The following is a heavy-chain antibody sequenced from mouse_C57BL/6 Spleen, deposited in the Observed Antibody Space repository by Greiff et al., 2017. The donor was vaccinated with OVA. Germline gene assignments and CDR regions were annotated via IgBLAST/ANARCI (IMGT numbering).Heavy chain of an antibody. V-gene: IGHV5-16*01. CDR2: INYDGSST. Sequence: EVMLVESEGGLVQPGSSMKLSCTASGFPFSDYYMAWVRQVPEKGLEWVANINYDGSSTYYLDSLKSRFIISRDNAKNILYLQMSSLKSEDTATYYCARGYGSSYPLDVWGTGTTVTVSS. D-gene: IGHD1-1*01. J-gene: IGHJ1*03. CDR1: GFPFSDYY. CDR3: ARGYGSSYPLDV.